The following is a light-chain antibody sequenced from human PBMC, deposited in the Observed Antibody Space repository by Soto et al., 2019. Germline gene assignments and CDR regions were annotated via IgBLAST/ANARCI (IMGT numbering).Light chain of an antibody. J-gene: IGKJ2*01. CDR3: QQSYTSLQT. V-gene: IGKV1-39*01. Sequence: DIELAQSPSSLSASVGDTVTVTCQAGQTVNNYLNWYQHKPREVPKLLIYAASSLQSGVPSRFNATASGTDFTLTINNLHPEDCATDYCQQSYTSLQTFGQGTKLDIK. CDR2: AAS. CDR1: QTVNNY.